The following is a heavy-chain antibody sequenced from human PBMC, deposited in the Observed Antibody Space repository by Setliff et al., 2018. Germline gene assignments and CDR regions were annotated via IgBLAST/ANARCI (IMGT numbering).Heavy chain of an antibody. V-gene: IGHV5-51*01. CDR2: LKPGDSGI. Sequence: GESLKISCQGSGYTFTNYWIGWVRQMPGKGLEWMGILKPGDSGIRYSPSFQGQVTLSADTSIATAYLHWTSLKASDTAMYYCVRHPYYDSSGYYSYFDYWGQGARVTVSS. CDR1: GYTFTNYW. D-gene: IGHD3-22*01. J-gene: IGHJ4*02. CDR3: VRHPYYDSSGYYSYFDY.